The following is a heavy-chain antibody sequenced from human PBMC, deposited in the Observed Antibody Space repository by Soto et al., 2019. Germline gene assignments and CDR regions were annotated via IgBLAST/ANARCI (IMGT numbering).Heavy chain of an antibody. V-gene: IGHV6-1*01. J-gene: IGHJ5*01. CDR1: GESVSTNIAT. D-gene: IGHD2-8*01. CDR3: ASLIGDSWLDS. CDR2: TSYRSKWYH. Sequence: QVQLQQSGQGLVKPSQTLSLTCAISGESVSTNIATWDWLRQAPSRGLEWLGRTSYRSKWYHDYSVTVKDRIPINADTAHIQVSPQLYSVAPDGTAVYYCASLIGDSWLDSWGQGTLVTVSS.